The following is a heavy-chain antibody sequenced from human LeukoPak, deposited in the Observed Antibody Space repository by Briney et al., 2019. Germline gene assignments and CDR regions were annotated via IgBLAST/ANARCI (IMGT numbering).Heavy chain of an antibody. CDR3: ARAPGLPFNYYYGMDV. Sequence: SETLSLTCTVAGGSISSYYWSWIRQPPGKVLEWIGYIYYSGSTNYNPSLKSRVTISVDTSKNQFSLKLSSVTAADTAVYYCARAPGLPFNYYYGMDVWGQGTTVTVSS. CDR2: IYYSGST. J-gene: IGHJ6*02. V-gene: IGHV4-59*01. D-gene: IGHD2-15*01. CDR1: GGSISSYY.